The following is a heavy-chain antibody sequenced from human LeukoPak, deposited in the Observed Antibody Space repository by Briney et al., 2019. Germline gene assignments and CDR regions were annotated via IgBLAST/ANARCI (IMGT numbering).Heavy chain of an antibody. CDR1: GYTFTSYY. V-gene: IGHV1-46*01. Sequence: ASVKVSCKASGYTFTSYYMHWVRQARGQGLEWMGIINPSGGSTSYARKFQGRVTMTRDTSTSTVYMELSSLRSEDTAVYYCARGFSQRFYSPRYYFDYWGQGTLVTVSS. CDR2: INPSGGST. CDR3: ARGFSQRFYSPRYYFDY. J-gene: IGHJ4*02. D-gene: IGHD3-3*01.